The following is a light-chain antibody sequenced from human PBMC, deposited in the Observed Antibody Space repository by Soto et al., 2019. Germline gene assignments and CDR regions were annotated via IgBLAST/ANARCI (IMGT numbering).Light chain of an antibody. CDR2: GVT. J-gene: IGLJ1*01. V-gene: IGLV2-11*01. CDR3: CSYVGGYSYV. CDR1: SSDVGGYNY. Sequence: QSVLTQPASVSGSPGQSVTISCTGTSSDVGGYNYVSWYQQLPGEAPKLIIYGVTDRPSGVPDRFSGSKSGNTASLTISGLQAEDEADYYCCSYVGGYSYVFGIGTKVTVL.